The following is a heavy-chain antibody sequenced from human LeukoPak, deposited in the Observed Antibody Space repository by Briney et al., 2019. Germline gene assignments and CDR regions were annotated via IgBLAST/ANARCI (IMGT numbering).Heavy chain of an antibody. Sequence: PGGSLRLSCAASGFTFSSYGMHWVRQAPGKGLEWVAFIRYDGSNKYYADSVKGRFTISRDNSKNALYLQMNSLRAEDTAVYYCAKDLSGFRPGADIRYSSSWPHLGVYFDYWGQGTLVTVSS. CDR3: AKDLSGFRPGADIRYSSSWPHLGVYFDY. V-gene: IGHV3-30*02. D-gene: IGHD6-13*01. CDR1: GFTFSSYG. CDR2: IRYDGSNK. J-gene: IGHJ4*02.